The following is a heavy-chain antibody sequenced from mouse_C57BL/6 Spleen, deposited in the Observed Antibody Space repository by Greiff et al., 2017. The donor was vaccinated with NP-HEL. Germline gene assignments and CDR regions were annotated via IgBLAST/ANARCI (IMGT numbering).Heavy chain of an antibody. V-gene: IGHV1-26*01. CDR1: GYTFTDYY. CDR2: INPNNGGT. D-gene: IGHD3-2*02. Sequence: VQPQQSGPELVKPGASVKISCKASGYTFTDYYMNWVKQSHGKSLEWIGDINPNNGGTSYNQKFKGKATLTVDKSSSTAYMELRSLTSEDSAVYCCARSAPTAQATDYYAMDYWGQGTSVTVSS. CDR3: ARSAPTAQATDYYAMDY. J-gene: IGHJ4*01.